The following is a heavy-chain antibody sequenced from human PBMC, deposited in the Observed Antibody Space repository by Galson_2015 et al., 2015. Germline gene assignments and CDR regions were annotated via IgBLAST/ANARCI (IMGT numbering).Heavy chain of an antibody. J-gene: IGHJ4*02. D-gene: IGHD6-19*01. Sequence: SLRLSCAASGFTFSSYAMHWVRQAPGKGLEWVAVISYDGSNKYYADSVKGRFTISRDNSKNTLYLQMNSLRAEDTAVYYCASLPGIAVAGTGGDYWRQVTLVTVSS. CDR2: ISYDGSNK. V-gene: IGHV3-30-3*01. CDR1: GFTFSSYA. CDR3: ASLPGIAVAGTGGDY.